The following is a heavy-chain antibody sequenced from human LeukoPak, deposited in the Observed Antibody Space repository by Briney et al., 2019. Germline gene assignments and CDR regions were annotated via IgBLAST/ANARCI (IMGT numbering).Heavy chain of an antibody. CDR1: GYTFSDFS. Sequence: GGSLTLSCAASGYTFSDFSVNWVRQAPGKGLEWVSSISVRSNYSYYADSVRGRFTISRDDARASRFLQMNSLRAEDTAVYFCVRLRRNSDRSGYYYYYDYWGQGTLVTVSS. CDR3: VRLRRNSDRSGYYYYYDY. D-gene: IGHD3-22*01. V-gene: IGHV3-21*01. J-gene: IGHJ4*02. CDR2: ISVRSNYS.